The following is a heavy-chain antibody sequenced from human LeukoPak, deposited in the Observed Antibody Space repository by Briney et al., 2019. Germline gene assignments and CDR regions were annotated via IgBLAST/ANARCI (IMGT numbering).Heavy chain of an antibody. V-gene: IGHV4-34*01. Sequence: SETLSLTCAVYGGSFSGYYWSWIRQLPGKGLEWIVEINHSGSTNYNPSLKSRVTISVDTSKNQFSLKLSSVTAADTAVYYCARSGSSGWYFGIDYWGQGTLVTVSS. D-gene: IGHD6-19*01. J-gene: IGHJ4*02. CDR3: ARSGSSGWYFGIDY. CDR1: GGSFSGYY. CDR2: INHSGST.